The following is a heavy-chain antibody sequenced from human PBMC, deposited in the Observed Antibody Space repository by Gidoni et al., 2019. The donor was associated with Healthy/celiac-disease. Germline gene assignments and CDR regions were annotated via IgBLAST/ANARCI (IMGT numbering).Heavy chain of an antibody. CDR1: GGSIRSGGYY. V-gene: IGHV4-31*03. CDR3: ARGFSPIFLVAKGPWFDP. J-gene: IGHJ5*02. Sequence: QVQLQESGPGLVKPSQTLSLTCTVSGGSIRSGGYYWSWIRQHPGKGLEWIGYIYYSGSTYYNPSLKSRVTISVDTSKNQFSLKLSSVTAADTAVYYCARGFSPIFLVAKGPWFDPWGQGTLVTVSS. D-gene: IGHD2-2*01. CDR2: IYYSGST.